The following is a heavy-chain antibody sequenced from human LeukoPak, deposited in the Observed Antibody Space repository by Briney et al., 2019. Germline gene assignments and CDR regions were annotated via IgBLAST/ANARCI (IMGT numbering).Heavy chain of an antibody. V-gene: IGHV4-39*01. Sequence: SETLSLTCTVSGGSISSSSYYWGWIRQPPGKGLEWIGSIYYSGSTYYSPSLKSRVTISVDTSKNQFSLKLSSVTAADTAVYYCARHEDLSGSWLANFDLWGRGTLVTVSS. J-gene: IGHJ2*01. CDR2: IYYSGST. CDR1: GGSISSSSYY. CDR3: ARHEDLSGSWLANFDL. D-gene: IGHD6-13*01.